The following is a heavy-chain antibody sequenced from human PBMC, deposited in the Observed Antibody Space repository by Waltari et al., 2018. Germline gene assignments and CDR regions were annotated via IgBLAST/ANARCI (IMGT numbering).Heavy chain of an antibody. CDR1: GGTFRRYA. D-gene: IGHD3-10*01. Sequence: QVQLVQSGAEVKKPGSSVKVSCKASGGTFRRYAIRWVRQAPGQGLEWMGGIIPILGIANYAQKFQGRVTITADESTSTAYMELSSLRSEDTAVYYCARGLEPGSMVQGVMFGYWGQGTLVTVSS. J-gene: IGHJ4*02. CDR3: ARGLEPGSMVQGVMFGY. CDR2: IIPILGIA. V-gene: IGHV1-69*04.